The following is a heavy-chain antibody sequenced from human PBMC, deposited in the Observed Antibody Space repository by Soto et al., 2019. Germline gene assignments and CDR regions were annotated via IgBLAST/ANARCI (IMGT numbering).Heavy chain of an antibody. CDR1: GGSFSGYY. CDR3: ARAPAFGGFITGYYGMDV. D-gene: IGHD3-3*01. J-gene: IGHJ6*02. Sequence: SETLSLTCAVYGGSFSGYYWSWIRQPPGKGLEWIGEINHSGSTNYNPSLKSRVAISVDTSKNQFSLKLSSVTAADTAVYYCARAPAFGGFITGYYGMDVWAQGTTVTVSS. CDR2: INHSGST. V-gene: IGHV4-34*01.